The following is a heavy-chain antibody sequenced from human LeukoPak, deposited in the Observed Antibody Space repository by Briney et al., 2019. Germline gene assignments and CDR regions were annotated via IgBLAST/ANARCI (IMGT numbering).Heavy chain of an antibody. J-gene: IGHJ3*02. D-gene: IGHD3-22*01. CDR3: ATTTGEAYEYDSSGYYKSAFDI. CDR2: VYSSGST. Sequence: SETLSLTCTVSDGSISSNSHYWGWIRQPPGKGLEWIGGVYSSGSTYYNPSLKSRVTISVDTSKNHFSLRLTSATAADTAVYYCATTTGEAYEYDSSGYYKSAFDIWGQGTMVTVSS. CDR1: DGSISSNSHY. V-gene: IGHV4-39*02.